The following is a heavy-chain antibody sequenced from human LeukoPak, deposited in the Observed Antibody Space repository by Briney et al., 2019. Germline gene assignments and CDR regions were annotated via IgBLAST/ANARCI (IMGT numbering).Heavy chain of an antibody. Sequence: QSGGSLRLSCEASGFTFNIYGMSWVRQAPGKGLEWVSAISGSGYATYYADSVKGRLIITRDNTKNSLYLQMNSHRAEDKDVYYCVRQWGEGYCSGRTCYTGDYWGQGTLVTVSS. CDR3: VRQWGEGYCSGRTCYTGDY. V-gene: IGHV3-23*01. J-gene: IGHJ4*02. CDR1: GFTFNIYG. D-gene: IGHD2-15*01. CDR2: ISGSGYAT.